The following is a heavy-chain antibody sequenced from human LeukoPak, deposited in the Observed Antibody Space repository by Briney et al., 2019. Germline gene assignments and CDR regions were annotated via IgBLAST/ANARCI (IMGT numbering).Heavy chain of an antibody. Sequence: SVKVSCKASGGTLSSYAISWVRQAPGQGLEWMGGIIPIFGTANYAQKFQGRVTITADESTSTAYMELSSLRSEDTAVYYCARTYSGYDGGPYYYYGMDVWGKGTTVTVSS. CDR1: GGTLSSYA. CDR2: IIPIFGTA. D-gene: IGHD5-12*01. V-gene: IGHV1-69*13. J-gene: IGHJ6*04. CDR3: ARTYSGYDGGPYYYYGMDV.